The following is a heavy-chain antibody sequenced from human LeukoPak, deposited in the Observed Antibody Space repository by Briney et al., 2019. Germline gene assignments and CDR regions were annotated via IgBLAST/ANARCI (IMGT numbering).Heavy chain of an antibody. CDR3: ASKDIVVVVAAPTHYYYGMDV. CDR2: INPSGGST. J-gene: IGHJ6*04. V-gene: IGHV1-46*01. Sequence: ASVKVSCKASGYTFTSYYMHWVRQAPGQGLEWMGIINPSGGSTSYAQKFQGRVTMTRDTSTSTAYMELSSLRSEDTAVYYCASKDIVVVVAAPTHYYYGMDVWGKGTTVTVSS. CDR1: GYTFTSYY. D-gene: IGHD2-15*01.